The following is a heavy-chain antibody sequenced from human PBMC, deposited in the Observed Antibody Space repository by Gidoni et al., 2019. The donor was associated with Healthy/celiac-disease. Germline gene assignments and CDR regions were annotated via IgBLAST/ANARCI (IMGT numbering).Heavy chain of an antibody. J-gene: IGHJ4*02. Sequence: QLQLQESGPGLVKPSETLSLTCTVSGGSVSSSSYYWGWIRQPPGKGLDWIGSIYYSGSTYYNPSLKSRFTISVDTSKNQFSLKLSSLTAADTAVYYCARQSQQTDDYWGQGTRVTVSS. CDR3: ARQSQQTDDY. D-gene: IGHD6-13*01. V-gene: IGHV4-39*01. CDR1: GGSVSSSSYY. CDR2: IYYSGST.